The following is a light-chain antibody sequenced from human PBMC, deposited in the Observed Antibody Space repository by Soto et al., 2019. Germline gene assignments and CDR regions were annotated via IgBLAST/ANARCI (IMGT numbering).Light chain of an antibody. Sequence: QSALTQPPSASGTPGQRVTISCSGSSSNIGSNFVNWYQQLPGTAPKVVIYDNHQRPSEVPDRFSGSKSGTSASLGISGLQPEDEADYYCASWDNSLNGLAFGGGTKVTVL. CDR3: ASWDNSLNGLA. V-gene: IGLV1-44*01. CDR1: SSNIGSNF. CDR2: DNH. J-gene: IGLJ3*02.